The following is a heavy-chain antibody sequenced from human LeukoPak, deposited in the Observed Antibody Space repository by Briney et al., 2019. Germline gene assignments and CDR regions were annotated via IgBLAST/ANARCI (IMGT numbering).Heavy chain of an antibody. CDR1: GYTLTAYY. D-gene: IGHD1-1*01. Sequence: SVKVSCKASGYTLTAYYIYWVRQAPGQGLEWMGGIIPIFGTANYAQKFQGRVTITTDESTSTAYMELSSLRSEDTAVYYCARGLRAGNWDAFDIWGQGTMVTVSS. CDR2: IIPIFGTA. V-gene: IGHV1-69*05. J-gene: IGHJ3*02. CDR3: ARGLRAGNWDAFDI.